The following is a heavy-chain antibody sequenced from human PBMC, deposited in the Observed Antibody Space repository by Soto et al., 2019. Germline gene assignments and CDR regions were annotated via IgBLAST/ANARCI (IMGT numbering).Heavy chain of an antibody. CDR2: INAGNGNT. J-gene: IGHJ5*02. D-gene: IGHD4-17*01. V-gene: IGHV1-3*01. CDR1: GYTFTSYA. CDR3: ARDVYGDYVSWFDP. Sequence: QVQLVQSGAEVKKPGASVKVSCKASGYTFTSYAMHWVRQAPGQRLEWMGWINAGNGNTKYSQKFQGRVTITRDTSASTAYMELSSLRSEGTAVYYCARDVYGDYVSWFDPWGQGTLVTVSS.